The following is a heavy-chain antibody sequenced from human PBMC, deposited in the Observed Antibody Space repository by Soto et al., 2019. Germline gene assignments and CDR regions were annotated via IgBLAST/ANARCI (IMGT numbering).Heavy chain of an antibody. CDR2: INHSGGT. J-gene: IGHJ5*02. CDR1: GGSFIGYY. D-gene: IGHD3-16*02. CDR3: ARTVPDGWGSYQQKYKWFDP. Sequence: SETLSLTCAVYGGSFIGYYWSWILQPPGKGLEWIGEINHSGGTNYNPSLKSRVTISVDTSKNQFSLKLSSVTAADTAVYYCARTVPDGWGSYQQKYKWFDPWGQGTLVTVSS. V-gene: IGHV4-34*01.